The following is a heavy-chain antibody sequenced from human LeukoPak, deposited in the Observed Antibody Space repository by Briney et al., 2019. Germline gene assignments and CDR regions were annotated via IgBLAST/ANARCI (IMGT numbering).Heavy chain of an antibody. Sequence: GGSLRLSCAASGFTFSSYWMSWVRQAPGKGLEWVANIKQDGSEKYYVDSVKGRFTISRDNAKNSLYLQMNSLRAEDTAVYYCAKDGYYDSGTYPDYWGQGTLVTVSS. CDR2: IKQDGSEK. J-gene: IGHJ4*02. CDR1: GFTFSSYW. CDR3: AKDGYYDSGTYPDY. D-gene: IGHD3-10*01. V-gene: IGHV3-7*01.